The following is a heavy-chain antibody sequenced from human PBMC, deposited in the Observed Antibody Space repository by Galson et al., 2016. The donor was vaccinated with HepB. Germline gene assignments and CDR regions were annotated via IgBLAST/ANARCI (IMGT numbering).Heavy chain of an antibody. D-gene: IGHD1-1*01. CDR3: ARDWKY. V-gene: IGHV4-59*12. Sequence: SETLSLTCVVSGGSIRPYFWSWIRQSSGKGLEWIGYISHSGTTSYNPSLKNRVTMSIDPSNNQFSLRLTSMTAADTAIYFCARDWKYWGQGIQGTVSS. CDR2: ISHSGTT. J-gene: IGHJ4*02. CDR1: GGSIRPYF.